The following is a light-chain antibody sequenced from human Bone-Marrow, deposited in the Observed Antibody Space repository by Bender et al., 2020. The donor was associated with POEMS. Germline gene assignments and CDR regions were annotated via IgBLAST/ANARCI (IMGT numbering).Light chain of an antibody. Sequence: QSALTQPPSASGSPGQSVTLSCTGSSSDVGNYNYVAWYQQHPGKAPKLMIYEVSKRPSGVPDRFSASKSGNTASLTISGLQAEDEADYFCSSYTASITLLFGGGTKVTVL. CDR1: SSDVGNYNY. V-gene: IGLV2-8*01. J-gene: IGLJ2*01. CDR3: SSYTASITLL. CDR2: EVS.